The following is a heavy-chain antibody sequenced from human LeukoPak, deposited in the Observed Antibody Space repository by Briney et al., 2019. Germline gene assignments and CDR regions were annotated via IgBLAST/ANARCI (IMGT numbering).Heavy chain of an antibody. Sequence: PGGSLRLSCAASGFTFSSYGMHWVRQAPGKGLEWVAVIWYDGNNKYYADSVKGRFTISRDNSKNTLYLQMNSLRAEDTAVYYCARDRLELRGTSYMDVWGKGTTVTVS. V-gene: IGHV3-33*01. CDR3: ARDRLELRGTSYMDV. CDR1: GFTFSSYG. CDR2: IWYDGNNK. J-gene: IGHJ6*03. D-gene: IGHD1-7*01.